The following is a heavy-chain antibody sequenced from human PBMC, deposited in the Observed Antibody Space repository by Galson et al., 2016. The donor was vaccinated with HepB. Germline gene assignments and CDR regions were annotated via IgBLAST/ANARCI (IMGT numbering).Heavy chain of an antibody. CDR1: GFTFSHYW. CDR2: IKYDGSEK. V-gene: IGHV3-7*01. D-gene: IGHD1-14*01. J-gene: IGHJ4*02. CDR3: ARYLVSGPEDY. Sequence: SLRLSCAGSGFTFSHYWMSWFRQAAGKGLEWVANIKYDGSEKHFADSVKGRFTISRGNAENSVYLQMSSLRVEDTAVYFCARYLVSGPEDYWGQGTLVTVSS.